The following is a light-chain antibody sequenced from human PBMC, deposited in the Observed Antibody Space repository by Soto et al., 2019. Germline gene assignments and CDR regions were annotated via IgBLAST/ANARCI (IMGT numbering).Light chain of an antibody. CDR2: EVG. CDR1: SSDVGAYNY. Sequence: QSALTQPASVSGSPGQSITISCAGTSSDVGAYNYVSWYQQHPGKAPKLVIYEVGDRPSGVSNRFSGSKSGNTASLTISGLQAEHEADYYSSSYTSSTTQVFGGGTKLTVL. J-gene: IGLJ3*02. V-gene: IGLV2-14*01. CDR3: SSYTSSTTQV.